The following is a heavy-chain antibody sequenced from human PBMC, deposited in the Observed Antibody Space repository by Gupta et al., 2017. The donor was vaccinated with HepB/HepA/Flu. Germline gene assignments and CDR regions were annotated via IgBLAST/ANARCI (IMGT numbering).Heavy chain of an antibody. CDR2: SYWNDDK. J-gene: IGHJ1*01. CDR3: AHLTTYDDFGSGYFEYFQH. CDR1: GFSLSTSGVG. D-gene: IGHD3-3*01. Sequence: QITLTESGPTLVKPTQTLTLTCTFSGFSLSTSGVGVGWVRQPPGNALEWLALSYWNDDKRYSPSLKSRLTITKDTAKNQVVRTMTNMDPVDTDTYYCAHLTTYDDFGSGYFEYFQHWGQGTLVTVSS. V-gene: IGHV2-5*01.